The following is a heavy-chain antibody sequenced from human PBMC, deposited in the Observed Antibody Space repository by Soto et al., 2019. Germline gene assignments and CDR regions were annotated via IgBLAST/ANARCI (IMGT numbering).Heavy chain of an antibody. J-gene: IGHJ4*02. Sequence: GGSLRLSCAASGFTFDDYAMHWVRQAPGKGLEWVSGISWNSGSIGYADSVKGRFTISRDNAKNSLYLQMNSLRAEDTALYYCAKGGVSRGRFLEWLSNYFDYWGQGTLVTVSS. CDR3: AKGGVSRGRFLEWLSNYFDY. CDR2: ISWNSGSI. D-gene: IGHD3-3*01. V-gene: IGHV3-9*01. CDR1: GFTFDDYA.